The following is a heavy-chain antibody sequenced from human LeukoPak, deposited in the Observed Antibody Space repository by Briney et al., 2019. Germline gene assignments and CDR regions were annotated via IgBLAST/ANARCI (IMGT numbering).Heavy chain of an antibody. Sequence: GGSLRLSCAASGFTFSSYSMNWVRQAPGKGLEWVSSISSSSSYIYYADSVKGRFTISRDNAKNTLYLQMNSLRAEDMAVYYCARDPYDNDFRGLESIDYWGQGTLVTVSS. CDR2: ISSSSSYI. D-gene: IGHD3-9*01. CDR3: ARDPYDNDFRGLESIDY. V-gene: IGHV3-21*01. J-gene: IGHJ4*02. CDR1: GFTFSSYS.